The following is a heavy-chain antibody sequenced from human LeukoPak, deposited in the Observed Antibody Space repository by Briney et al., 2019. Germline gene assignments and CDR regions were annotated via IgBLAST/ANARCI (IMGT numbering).Heavy chain of an antibody. Sequence: GGSLRLSCAASGFAVSSRAMSLVRQAPGKRLEWLASITNNAGKTYYADSVRGRFTISRDETQNTVYLAMNNLRVEDTALYYCAKDHPSAGWPAFDYWGLGTLVVVSS. CDR2: ITNNAGKT. J-gene: IGHJ4*01. V-gene: IGHV3-23*05. D-gene: IGHD2-15*01. CDR3: AKDHPSAGWPAFDY. CDR1: GFAVSSRA.